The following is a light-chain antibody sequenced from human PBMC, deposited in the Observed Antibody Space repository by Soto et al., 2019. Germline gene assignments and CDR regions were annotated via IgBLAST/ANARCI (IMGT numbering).Light chain of an antibody. Sequence: DIQMTQSPSSLSASVGDRVTITCRASQSISSYLNWYQQKPGKAPKLLIYAASSLQSGVPSRFSGCGSGTDFTLTISSLQPEDFATYYCQQSYSTPRAFGQGPKVEIK. CDR1: QSISSY. J-gene: IGKJ1*01. CDR3: QQSYSTPRA. V-gene: IGKV1-39*01. CDR2: AAS.